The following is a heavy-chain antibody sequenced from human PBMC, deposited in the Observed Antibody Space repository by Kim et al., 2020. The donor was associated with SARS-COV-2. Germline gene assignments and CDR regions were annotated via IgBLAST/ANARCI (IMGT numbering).Heavy chain of an antibody. V-gene: IGHV1-69*13. J-gene: IGHJ6*02. CDR2: IIPIFGTA. D-gene: IGHD3-22*01. Sequence: SVKVSCKASGGTFSSYAISWVRQAPGQGLEWMGGIIPIFGTANYAQKFQGRVTITADESTSTAYMELSSLRSEDTAVYYCARDKLYYDSSDYYYGMDVWGQGTTVTVSS. CDR1: GGTFSSYA. CDR3: ARDKLYYDSSDYYYGMDV.